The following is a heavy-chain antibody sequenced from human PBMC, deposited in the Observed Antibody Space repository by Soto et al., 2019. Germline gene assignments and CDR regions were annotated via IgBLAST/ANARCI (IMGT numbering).Heavy chain of an antibody. CDR1: GYTFTGYY. J-gene: IGHJ6*02. Sequence: QVQLVQSGAEVKKPGASVKVSCKASGYTFTGYYMHWVRQAPGQGLEWMGWINPNSGGTNYAQKFTGWFTMPSNTSISTAYWELRRLGSDDTAVYYCARRSEGTTWVVGDYYGMDVWGQGTTVTVSS. D-gene: IGHD7-27*01. V-gene: IGHV1-2*04. CDR3: ARRSEGTTWVVGDYYGMDV. CDR2: INPNSGGT.